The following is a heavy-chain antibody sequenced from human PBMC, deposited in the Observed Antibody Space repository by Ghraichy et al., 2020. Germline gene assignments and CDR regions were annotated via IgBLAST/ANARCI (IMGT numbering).Heavy chain of an antibody. CDR2: IYHSGST. V-gene: IGHV4-59*01. J-gene: IGHJ4*02. CDR1: GDSISRYY. D-gene: IGHD3-22*01. CDR3: AKTCYYYDSAGYQYFFDY. Sequence: SETLSLTCIVSGDSISRYYWSWIRQSPGKGLEWIGYIYHSGSTNYNPSLKSRVIISVDTSKNQFSLKLSSVTAADTAVYYCAKTCYYYDSAGYQYFFDYWGQGTLVTVSS.